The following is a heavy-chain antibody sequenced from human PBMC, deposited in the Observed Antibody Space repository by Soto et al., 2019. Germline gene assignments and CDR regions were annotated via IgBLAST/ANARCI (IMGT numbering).Heavy chain of an antibody. J-gene: IGHJ4*02. Sequence: GGSLRLSCAASGFTFSSYAMSWVRQAPGKGLEWVSAISGSGGSTYYADSVKGRFTISRDNSKNTLYLQMNSLRAEDTAVYYCAKDPTGYCSSTSCIAAYYFDYWGQGTLVTVSS. CDR3: AKDPTGYCSSTSCIAAYYFDY. CDR1: GFTFSSYA. D-gene: IGHD2-2*01. CDR2: ISGSGGST. V-gene: IGHV3-23*01.